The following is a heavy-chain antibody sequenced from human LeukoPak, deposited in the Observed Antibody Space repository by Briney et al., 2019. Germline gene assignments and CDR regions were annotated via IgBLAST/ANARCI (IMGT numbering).Heavy chain of an antibody. CDR2: ISGSGYYS. CDR3: AKGGPTGSNYFDF. J-gene: IGHJ4*02. V-gene: IGHV3-23*01. Sequence: GGSLRLSCAASEFTFDNYATSWVRQAPGKGLEWVSVISGSGYYSYYADSVKGRFTVSRDNSKTTLYLQMNSLRADDTAVYYCAKGGPTGSNYFDFWGQGTLVTVSS. CDR1: EFTFDNYA. D-gene: IGHD1-26*01.